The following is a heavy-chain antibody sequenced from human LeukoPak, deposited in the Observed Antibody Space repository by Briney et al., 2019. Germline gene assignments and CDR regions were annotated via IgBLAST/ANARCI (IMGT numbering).Heavy chain of an antibody. J-gene: IGHJ3*01. CDR3: TLRLFTGDAFDV. CDR1: GFTFSNYA. CDR2: VSGDESNI. Sequence: PGGSLRLSCAASGFTFSNYAMYWVRQAPGKGLEWVAVVSGDESNIYYVDSVRGRFTFSRDNSRNTLFLQINSLRSEDTAVYYCTLRLFTGDAFDVWGQGTLVTVSS. V-gene: IGHV3-30*04. D-gene: IGHD4/OR15-4a*01.